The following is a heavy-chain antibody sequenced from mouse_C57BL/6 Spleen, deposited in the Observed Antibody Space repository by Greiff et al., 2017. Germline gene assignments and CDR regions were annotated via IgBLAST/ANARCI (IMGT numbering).Heavy chain of an antibody. CDR1: GYTFTEYT. Sequence: VKVVESGAELVKPGASVKLSCKASGYTFTEYTIHWVKQRSGQGLEWIGWFYPGSGSIKYNEKFKDKDTLTADKSSSTVYMELSRLTSEDSAVYFCARHEEGQLRLHYYAMDYWGQGTSVTVSS. CDR2: FYPGSGSI. J-gene: IGHJ4*01. D-gene: IGHD3-2*02. CDR3: ARHEEGQLRLHYYAMDY. V-gene: IGHV1-62-2*01.